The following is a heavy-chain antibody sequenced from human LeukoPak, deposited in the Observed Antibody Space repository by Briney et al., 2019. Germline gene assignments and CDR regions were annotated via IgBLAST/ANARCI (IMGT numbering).Heavy chain of an antibody. CDR1: GYTYTSYD. CDR2: MNPNSGNT. CDR3: ARVIFGVVYYFDY. D-gene: IGHD3-3*01. Sequence: ASVKVSCKASGYTYTSYDINWVRQATGQGLEWMGWMNPNSGNTGYAQKFQGRVTMTRNTSISTAYMELSSLRSEDTAVYYCARVIFGVVYYFDYWGQGTLVTVSS. V-gene: IGHV1-8*01. J-gene: IGHJ4*02.